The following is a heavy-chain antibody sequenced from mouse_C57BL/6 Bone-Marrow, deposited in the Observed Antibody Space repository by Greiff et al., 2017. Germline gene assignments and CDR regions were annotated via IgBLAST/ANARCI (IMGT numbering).Heavy chain of an antibody. V-gene: IGHV1-53*01. CDR2: INPSNGGT. CDR1: GYTFTSYW. CDR3: ARDLGRGRNCFDY. Sequence: QVQLQQPGTELVKPGASVKLSCKASGYTFTSYWMHWVKQRPGQGLEWIGNINPSNGGTNYNEKFKSKATLTVDKSSSTAYMQLSSLTSENSAVYYCARDLGRGRNCFDYWGQGTTLTVSS. J-gene: IGHJ2*01. D-gene: IGHD4-1*01.